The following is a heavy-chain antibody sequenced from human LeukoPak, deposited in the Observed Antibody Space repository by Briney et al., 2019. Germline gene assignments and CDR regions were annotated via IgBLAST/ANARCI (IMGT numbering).Heavy chain of an antibody. CDR3: AREAIAVAGLFDY. V-gene: IGHV3-21*01. J-gene: IGHJ4*02. CDR2: ISSSSSYI. Sequence: PGGSLRLSCAASVFTFSSYSMNWVRQAPGKGLECVSSISSSSSYIYYADPVKGRFTISRDNAKNSLYLQMNSLRAEDTAVYYCAREAIAVAGLFDYWGQGTLVTVSS. CDR1: VFTFSSYS. D-gene: IGHD6-19*01.